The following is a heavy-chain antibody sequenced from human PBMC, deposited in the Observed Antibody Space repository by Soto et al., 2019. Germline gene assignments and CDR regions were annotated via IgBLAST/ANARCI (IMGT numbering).Heavy chain of an antibody. Sequence: SQTLSLTCAISGDSVSSNSAAWNWIRQSPSRGLEWLGRTYYRSKWYNDYAVSVKSRITINPDTSKNQFSLQLNSVTPEDTAVYYCARASSIAARFPVPHYYYYGMDVWGQGTTVTVSS. D-gene: IGHD6-6*01. J-gene: IGHJ6*02. CDR1: GDSVSSNSAA. CDR3: ARASSIAARFPVPHYYYYGMDV. CDR2: TYYRSKWYN. V-gene: IGHV6-1*01.